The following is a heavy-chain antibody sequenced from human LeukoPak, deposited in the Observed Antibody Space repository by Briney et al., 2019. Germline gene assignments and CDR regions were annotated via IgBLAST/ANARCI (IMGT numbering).Heavy chain of an antibody. CDR3: AREYDFWSGYYAFDY. D-gene: IGHD3-3*01. Sequence: PGGSLRLSCAASGFTFSSYWMHWVRQAPGKGLVWVSRINSDGSSTSYADSVKGRFTISRDNAKNTLYLQMNSLRAEDTAVYYCAREYDFWSGYYAFDYWGQGTLVTVSS. J-gene: IGHJ4*02. V-gene: IGHV3-74*01. CDR1: GFTFSSYW. CDR2: INSDGSST.